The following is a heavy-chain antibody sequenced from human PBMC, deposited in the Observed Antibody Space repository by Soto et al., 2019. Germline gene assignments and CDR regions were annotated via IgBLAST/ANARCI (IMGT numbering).Heavy chain of an antibody. CDR1: GGSISSSNW. Sequence: SETLSLTCAVSGGSISSSNWWSWVRQPPGKGLEWIGEIYYSGSTYYNPSLKSRVTISVDTSKNQFSLKLSSVTAADTAVYYCASSYGDYVSYWGQGTLVTVSS. CDR3: ASSYGDYVSY. CDR2: IYYSGST. J-gene: IGHJ4*02. V-gene: IGHV4-4*02. D-gene: IGHD4-17*01.